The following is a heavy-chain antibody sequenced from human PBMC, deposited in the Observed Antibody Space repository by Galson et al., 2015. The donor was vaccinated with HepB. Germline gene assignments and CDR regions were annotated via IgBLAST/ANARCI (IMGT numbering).Heavy chain of an antibody. Sequence: SLRLFCAASGFTFSNAWMSWVRQAPGKGLEWVGRIKSKTDGGTTDYAAPVKGRFTISRDDSKNTLYLQMNSLKTEDTAVYYCTTDIHDFWSGYPSFDYWGQGTLVTVSS. CDR1: GFTFSNAW. V-gene: IGHV3-15*01. J-gene: IGHJ4*02. CDR2: IKSKTDGGTT. CDR3: TTDIHDFWSGYPSFDY. D-gene: IGHD3-3*01.